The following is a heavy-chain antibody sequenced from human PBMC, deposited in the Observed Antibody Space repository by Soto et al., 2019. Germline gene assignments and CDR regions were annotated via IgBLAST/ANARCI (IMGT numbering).Heavy chain of an antibody. CDR1: GFLFTTYG. CDR3: ARDLSSGWKGDY. Sequence: QVQLGESGGGVVQPGGSLRLSCAASGFLFTTYGMHWVRQAPGKGLAWVIFISYEGGDKHYADSVTGRFTPYRDNSKYTMYLHLNSLRDEDTVVFYCARDLSSGWKGDYWGRGTLVPVSS. V-gene: IGHV3-30-3*01. CDR2: ISYEGGDK. D-gene: IGHD6-19*01. J-gene: IGHJ4*02.